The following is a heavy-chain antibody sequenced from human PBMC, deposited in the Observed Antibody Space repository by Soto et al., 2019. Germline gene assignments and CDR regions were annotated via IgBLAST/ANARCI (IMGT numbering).Heavy chain of an antibody. CDR1: GFTFSTYG. Sequence: GGSLRLSCAASGFTFSTYGMHWFRQAPGKGLEWVAVISYDGSNKYYADSVKGRFTISRDNSKNTLYLQMSSLRAEDTAVYYCGQESMSVAVSASRVYAMDVWGQGTTVTVSS. CDR2: ISYDGSNK. CDR3: GQESMSVAVSASRVYAMDV. D-gene: IGHD6-6*01. V-gene: IGHV3-30*18. J-gene: IGHJ6*02.